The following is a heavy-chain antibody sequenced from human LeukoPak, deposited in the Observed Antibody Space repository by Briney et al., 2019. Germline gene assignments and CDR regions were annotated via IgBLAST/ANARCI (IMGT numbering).Heavy chain of an antibody. CDR3: AREHSSSWYGVYYFDY. V-gene: IGHV4-34*01. CDR1: GGSFSGYY. D-gene: IGHD6-13*01. CDR2: INHSGST. Sequence: PSETLSLTCAVYGGSFSGYYWSGIREPPGRGLEWSGEINHSGSTNYNPALKSRVTTSVDTSKKQFSLKLSSVTAADTAVYYCAREHSSSWYGVYYFDYWGQGTLVTVSS. J-gene: IGHJ4*02.